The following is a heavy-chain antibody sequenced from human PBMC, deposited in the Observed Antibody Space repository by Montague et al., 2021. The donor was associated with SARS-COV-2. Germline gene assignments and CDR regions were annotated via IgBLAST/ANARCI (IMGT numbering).Heavy chain of an antibody. CDR1: GFTFISYE. D-gene: IGHD1-14*01. Sequence: SLRLSCAASGFTFISYEMNWVRQTPGKGLEWISHISSSGGTIYYADSVKGRFTISRDNAKNSLYLQMHSLRAEDTGLYYCTGDRSYFGYWGQGTLVTVSS. CDR2: ISSSGGTI. V-gene: IGHV3-48*03. CDR3: TGDRSYFGY. J-gene: IGHJ4*02.